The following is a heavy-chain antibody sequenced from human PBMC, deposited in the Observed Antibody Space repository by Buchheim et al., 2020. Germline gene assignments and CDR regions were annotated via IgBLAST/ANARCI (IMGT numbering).Heavy chain of an antibody. V-gene: IGHV1-8*01. CDR3: ARTMVRGVPSMDY. D-gene: IGHD3-10*01. CDR1: GYPFTSFD. CDR2: MNPDSGAT. Sequence: QVQLVQSGAEVQKPGASVKVSCKASGYPFTSFDLNWVRQATGQGLECLGWMNPDSGATGYAPKFKGRFTMTWDTSITTSNMELSSLTSDDTAVYYCARTMVRGVPSMDYWGQGTL. J-gene: IGHJ4*02.